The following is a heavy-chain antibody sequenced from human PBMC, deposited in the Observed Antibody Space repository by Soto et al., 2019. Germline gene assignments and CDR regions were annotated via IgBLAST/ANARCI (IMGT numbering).Heavy chain of an antibody. CDR2: IYYSGST. CDR1: GGSITSYP. D-gene: IGHD2-15*01. CDR3: ARVGGVVADGMDV. J-gene: IGHJ6*02. Sequence: PSETLSLTCIVSGGSITSYPWSWIRQPPGKGLEWIGYIYYSGSTNYNPSLKSRVTISVDTSKNQFSLKLSSVTAADTAVYYCARVGGVVADGMDVWGQGTTVTVSS. V-gene: IGHV4-59*01.